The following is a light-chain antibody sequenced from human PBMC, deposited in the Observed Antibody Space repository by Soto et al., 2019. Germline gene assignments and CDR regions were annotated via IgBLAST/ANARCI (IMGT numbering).Light chain of an antibody. Sequence: EIVMTQSPATLSMSPGERATLSCRASQSVSSNLAWYQQKPDQAPRLLIYGASSRATGIPVRFSGSGSGTEFTLTISSLQSEDFAVYYCQQYNNWPPSTFGQGTKLEIK. V-gene: IGKV3-15*01. J-gene: IGKJ2*02. CDR1: QSVSSN. CDR2: GAS. CDR3: QQYNNWPPST.